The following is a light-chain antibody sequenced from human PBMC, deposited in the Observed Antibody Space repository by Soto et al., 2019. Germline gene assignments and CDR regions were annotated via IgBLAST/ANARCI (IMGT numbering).Light chain of an antibody. J-gene: IGLJ1*01. Sequence: QSVLTQPPSASGSPAQSVTISCTGTSSDIGGYNFVSWYQQHPGKAPKLIIYEVYKRSSGVPDRFSGFKSGNAASLTVSGLQADDQADYHCSSHGGSNNPYAFGSGTKLTVL. CDR3: SSHGGSNNPYA. V-gene: IGLV2-8*01. CDR2: EVY. CDR1: SSDIGGYNF.